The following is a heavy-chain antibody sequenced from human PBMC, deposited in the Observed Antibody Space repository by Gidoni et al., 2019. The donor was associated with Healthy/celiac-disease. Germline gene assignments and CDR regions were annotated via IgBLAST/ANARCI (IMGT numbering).Heavy chain of an antibody. Sequence: QVQLQESCPGLVKPSETLSLPCAVSGYSISSGYYWCWIRQPTGKGLEWIGSIYNSGSTYYNPPLKRRVTISVDTHKNQFSMKLSSVHAADTAVYYCARDPSVPYCSVGSCYAWFDHWGQGTLVTVSS. CDR2: IYNSGST. CDR1: GYSISSGYY. J-gene: IGHJ5*02. V-gene: IGHV4-38-2*02. D-gene: IGHD2-15*01. CDR3: ARDPSVPYCSVGSCYAWFDH.